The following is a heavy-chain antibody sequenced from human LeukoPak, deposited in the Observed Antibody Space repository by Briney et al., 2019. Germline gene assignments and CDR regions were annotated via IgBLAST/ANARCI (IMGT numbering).Heavy chain of an antibody. CDR3: ARGRSSMVRGYYYYYMDV. V-gene: IGHV4-39*07. Sequence: SETLSLTCTVSGGSISSSSYYWGWIRQPPGKGLEWIGSIYYRGSTYYNPSLKSRVTISVDTSKNQFSLKLSSVTAADTAVYYCARGRSSMVRGYYYYYMDVWGKGTTVTISS. J-gene: IGHJ6*03. D-gene: IGHD3-10*01. CDR2: IYYRGST. CDR1: GGSISSSSYY.